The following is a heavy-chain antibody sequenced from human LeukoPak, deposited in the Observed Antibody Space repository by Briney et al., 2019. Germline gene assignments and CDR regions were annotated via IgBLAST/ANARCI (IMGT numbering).Heavy chain of an antibody. CDR3: VKGVVVPAAMFDY. CDR1: GFTFSRYA. J-gene: IGHJ4*02. D-gene: IGHD2-2*01. V-gene: IGHV3-64D*06. CDR2: ISSNGGST. Sequence: PGGSLRLSRSASGFTFSRYAMHWVRQAPGKGLEYVSAISSNGGSTYYADSVKGRFTISRDNSKNTLYLQMSSLRAEDTAVYYCVKGVVVPAAMFDYWGQGTLVTVSS.